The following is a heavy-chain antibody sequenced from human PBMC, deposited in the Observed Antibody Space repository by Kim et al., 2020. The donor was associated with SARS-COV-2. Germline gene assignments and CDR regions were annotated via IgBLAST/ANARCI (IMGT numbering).Heavy chain of an antibody. CDR2: IYSGGST. V-gene: IGHV3-53*01. CDR3: ARERDYYDSSGYTTTGSYFDY. J-gene: IGHJ4*02. D-gene: IGHD3-22*01. CDR1: GFTVSSNY. Sequence: GGSLRLSCAASGFTVSSNYMSWVRQAPGKGLEWVSVIYSGGSTYYADSVKGRFTISRDNSKNTLYLQMNSLRAEDTAVYYCARERDYYDSSGYTTTGSYFDYWGQGTLVTVSS.